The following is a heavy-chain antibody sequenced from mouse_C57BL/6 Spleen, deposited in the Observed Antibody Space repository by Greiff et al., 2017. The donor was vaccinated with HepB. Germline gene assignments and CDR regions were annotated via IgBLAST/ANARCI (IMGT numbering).Heavy chain of an antibody. J-gene: IGHJ4*01. Sequence: VKLVESGPGLVAPSQSLSITCTVSGFSLTSYGVHWVRQPPGKGLEWLVVIWSDGSTTYNSALKSRLSISKDNSKSQVFLKMDSLQTNDTAMYYYARYSNYPYAMDYWGQGTSVTVSS. CDR3: ARYSNYPYAMDY. CDR1: GFSLTSYG. V-gene: IGHV2-6*03. D-gene: IGHD2-5*01. CDR2: IWSDGST.